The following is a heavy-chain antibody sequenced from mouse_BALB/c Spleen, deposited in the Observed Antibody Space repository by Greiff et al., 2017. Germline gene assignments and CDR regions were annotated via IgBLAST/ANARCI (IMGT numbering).Heavy chain of an antibody. Sequence: EVQLQQSGAVLLRPGASVKMSCKASGYTFTSYWMHWVKQRPGQGLEWIGAIYPGNSDTSYNQKFKGKAKLTAVTSTSTAYMELNSLTSEDSAVYYGTKSFDNGYTPYAMDYWGQGTSVTVSS. CDR2: IYPGNSDT. D-gene: IGHD2-2*01. J-gene: IGHJ4*01. CDR3: TKSFDNGYTPYAMDY. CDR1: GYTFTSYW. V-gene: IGHV1-5*01.